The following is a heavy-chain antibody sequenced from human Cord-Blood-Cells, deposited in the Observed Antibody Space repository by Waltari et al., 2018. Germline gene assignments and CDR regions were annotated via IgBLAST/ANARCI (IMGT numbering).Heavy chain of an antibody. CDR2: IYTRGST. Sequence: QVQLQESGPGLVKPSETLSLTCTVPGGSISSYYWSWIRQPAGKGLEWIGRIYTRGSTNYNPSLKSRVTMSVDTSKNQFSLKLSSVTAADTAVYYCARDRRYYDSSGYYYYYGMDVWGQGTTVTVSS. J-gene: IGHJ6*02. CDR1: GGSISSYY. D-gene: IGHD3-22*01. CDR3: ARDRRYYDSSGYYYYYGMDV. V-gene: IGHV4-4*07.